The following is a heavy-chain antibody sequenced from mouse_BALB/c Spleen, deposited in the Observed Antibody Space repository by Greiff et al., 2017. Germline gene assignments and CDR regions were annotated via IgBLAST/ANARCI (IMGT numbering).Heavy chain of an antibody. J-gene: IGHJ3*01. Sequence: VKVEESGPGLVAPSQSLSITCTVSGFSLTSYGVHWVRQPPGKGLEWLGVIWAGGSTNYNSALMSRLSISKDNSKSQVFLKMNSLQTDDTAMYYCAREYYGSSYWFAYWGQGTLVTVSA. CDR2: IWAGGST. CDR1: GFSLTSYG. CDR3: AREYYGSSYWFAY. D-gene: IGHD1-1*01. V-gene: IGHV2-9*02.